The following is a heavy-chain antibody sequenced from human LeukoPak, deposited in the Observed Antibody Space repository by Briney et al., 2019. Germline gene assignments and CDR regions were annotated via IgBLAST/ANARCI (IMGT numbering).Heavy chain of an antibody. V-gene: IGHV1-2*02. D-gene: IGHD6-25*01. CDR3: AREGAAAEDVNWFDP. J-gene: IGHJ5*02. CDR1: GYTFTSYS. CDR2: INPNSGNT. Sequence: ASVKVSCKASGYTFTSYSISWVRQAPGQGLEWMGWINPNSGNTHYTQKFQDRVTMTRDTSISTAYMELSSLESDDTAIYYCAREGAAAEDVNWFDPWGQGTLVTVSS.